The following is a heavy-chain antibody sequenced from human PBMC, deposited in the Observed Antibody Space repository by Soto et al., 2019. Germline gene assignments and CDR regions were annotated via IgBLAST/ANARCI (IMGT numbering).Heavy chain of an antibody. Sequence: QVQLVESGGGVVQPGRSLRLSCAASGFTFSTYGMHWVRQAPGKGLEWVAVIWYDGSIQYYADSVKGRFTISRDNSRDTLYLQMNRLRAEDTAIYYCMRDSPPQDGELGYFLGQGAVVTVSS. J-gene: IGHJ4*02. V-gene: IGHV3-33*01. CDR2: IWYDGSIQ. CDR1: GFTFSTYG. CDR3: MRDSPPQDGELGYF. D-gene: IGHD3-10*01.